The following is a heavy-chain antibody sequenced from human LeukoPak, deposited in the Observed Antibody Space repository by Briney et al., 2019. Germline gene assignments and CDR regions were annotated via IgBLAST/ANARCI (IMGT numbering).Heavy chain of an antibody. D-gene: IGHD3-22*01. V-gene: IGHV3-23*01. CDR3: ARHQGSGYFYYFNM. CDR2: ITASGGST. CDR1: GFTSTTYA. J-gene: IGHJ4*02. Sequence: GGSLRLSCAASGFTSTTYAMSWVRQAPGKGLEWVSGITASGGSTDYADSVKGRLTISRDSPSNTLSLRMNSLRAEDTAVYYCARHQGSGYFYYFNMWGQGSLVTVSS.